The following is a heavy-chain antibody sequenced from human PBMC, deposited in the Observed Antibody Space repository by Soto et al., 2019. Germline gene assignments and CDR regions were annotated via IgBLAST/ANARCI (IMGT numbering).Heavy chain of an antibody. CDR2: IYYSGST. Sequence: SETLSLTCTVSGGSISSSSYYWGWIRQPPGKGLEWIGSIYYSGSTYYNPSLKSRVTISVDTSKNQFSLKLSSVTAADTAVYYCARHVGDILTGYFTPYYYYYYMDVWGKGTTVTVSS. CDR1: GGSISSSSYY. D-gene: IGHD3-9*01. V-gene: IGHV4-39*01. CDR3: ARHVGDILTGYFTPYYYYYYMDV. J-gene: IGHJ6*03.